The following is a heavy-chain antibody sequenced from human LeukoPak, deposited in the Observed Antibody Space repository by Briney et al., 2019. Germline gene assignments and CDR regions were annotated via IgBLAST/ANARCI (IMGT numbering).Heavy chain of an antibody. J-gene: IGHJ3*01. CDR1: GFTFSSYK. D-gene: IGHD3-10*01. CDR3: VRDPYYYRGDAFDL. V-gene: IGHV3-48*01. CDR2: ISRTSDNK. Sequence: GGSLRLSCAASGFTFSSYKMNWVRQAPGKGLEWVSFISRTSDNKFYADSVRDRFTISRDNAQNSLYLQMNSLRVEDTAVYYCVRDPYYYRGDAFDLWGQGTMVIVSS.